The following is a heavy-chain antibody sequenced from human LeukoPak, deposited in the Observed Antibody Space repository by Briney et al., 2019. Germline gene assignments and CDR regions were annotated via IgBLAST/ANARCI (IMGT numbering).Heavy chain of an antibody. CDR3: AREMATITAVGLDY. D-gene: IGHD5-24*01. CDR1: GFTFSSYS. Sequence: GGSLRLSCAASGFTFSSYSMNWVRQAPGKGLEWVSSISSSSSYIYYADSVKGRFTISRDNAKNSLYLQMNSLGAEDTAVYYCAREMATITAVGLDYWGQGTLVTVSS. CDR2: ISSSSSYI. J-gene: IGHJ4*02. V-gene: IGHV3-21*01.